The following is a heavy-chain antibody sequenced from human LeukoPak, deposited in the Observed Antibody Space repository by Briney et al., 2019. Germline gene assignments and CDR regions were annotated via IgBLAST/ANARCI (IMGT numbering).Heavy chain of an antibody. V-gene: IGHV1-46*01. CDR3: ARDWEDSSGYYQINWYFDL. CDR2: INPSGGST. CDR1: GYTFTSYY. J-gene: IGHJ2*01. D-gene: IGHD3-22*01. Sequence: ASVKVSCKASGYTFTSYYMHWVRQAPGQGLEWMGIINPSGGSTSYAQKFQGRVTTTRDTSTSTVYMELSSLRSEDTAVYYCARDWEDSSGYYQINWYFDLWGRGTLVTVSS.